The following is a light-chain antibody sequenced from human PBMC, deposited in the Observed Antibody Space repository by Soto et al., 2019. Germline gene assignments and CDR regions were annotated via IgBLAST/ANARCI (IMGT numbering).Light chain of an antibody. V-gene: IGLV2-14*01. Sequence: QSVLTQPASVSGSPGQSITISCSGTSSAIGAYDHVAWFQQFPGKTPKLMIYSVSNRPSGVSYRFSGSKSGNTASLTISGLQAEDEADYYCISYTVSRSYVFGTGTKVTVL. CDR2: SVS. CDR1: SSAIGAYDH. CDR3: ISYTVSRSYV. J-gene: IGLJ1*01.